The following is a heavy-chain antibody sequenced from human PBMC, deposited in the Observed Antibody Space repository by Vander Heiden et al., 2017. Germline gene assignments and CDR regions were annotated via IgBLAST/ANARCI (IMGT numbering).Heavy chain of an antibody. V-gene: IGHV3-33*01. D-gene: IGHD3-9*01. CDR3: ARGTTGYYRGSYFDY. J-gene: IGHJ4*02. CDR1: GFTFSSYG. CDR2: IWFDGTNK. Sequence: QAQLVESGGGVVQPGRALRLSCAASGFTFSSYGMHWVRQAPGKELEWVAVIWFDGTNKYYGDSVKGRFTISRDNSKNTVYLQMNSLRAEDTVVYYCARGTTGYYRGSYFDYWGQGTLVTASS.